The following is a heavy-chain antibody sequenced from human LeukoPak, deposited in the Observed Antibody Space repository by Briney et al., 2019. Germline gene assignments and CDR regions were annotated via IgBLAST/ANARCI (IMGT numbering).Heavy chain of an antibody. Sequence: LVKVSCKASGGTFSSYAISRVRKAPGQGLEWMGRIIPILGIANYAQKFQGRVTITADKSTSTAYMELSSLRSEDTAVYYCATPKYSYGLGFYYYYGMDVWGQGTTVTVSS. CDR3: ATPKYSYGLGFYYYYGMDV. CDR2: IIPILGIA. D-gene: IGHD5-18*01. CDR1: GGTFSSYA. V-gene: IGHV1-69*04. J-gene: IGHJ6*02.